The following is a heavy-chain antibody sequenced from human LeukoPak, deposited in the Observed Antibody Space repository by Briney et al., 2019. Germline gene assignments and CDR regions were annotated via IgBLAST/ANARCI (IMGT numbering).Heavy chain of an antibody. D-gene: IGHD3-3*01. J-gene: IGHJ4*02. CDR1: GFTFSSYS. CDR3: ARDERRTTIFGVVPNPYYFDY. CDR2: ISSSSSTI. Sequence: PGGSLRLSCAASGFTFSSYSMNWVRQAPGNGLEWVSYISSSSSTIYYADSVKGRFTISRDNAKNSLYLQMNSLRDEDTAVYYCARDERRTTIFGVVPNPYYFDYWGQGTLVTVSS. V-gene: IGHV3-48*02.